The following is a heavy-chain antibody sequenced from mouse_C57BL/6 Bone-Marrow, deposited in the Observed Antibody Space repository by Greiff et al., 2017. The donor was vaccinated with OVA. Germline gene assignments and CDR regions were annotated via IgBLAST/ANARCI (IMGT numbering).Heavy chain of an antibody. CDR1: GYSFTSYY. CDR3: ARYQRGDY. Sequence: VVEPGASVKISCKASGYSFTSYYIHWVKQRPGQGLEWIGWIYPGSGNTKYNEKFKGKATLTADTSSSTAYMQLSSLTSEYAAVYYCARYQRGDYWGQGTTLTVSS. V-gene: IGHV1-66*01. J-gene: IGHJ2*01. CDR2: IYPGSGNT.